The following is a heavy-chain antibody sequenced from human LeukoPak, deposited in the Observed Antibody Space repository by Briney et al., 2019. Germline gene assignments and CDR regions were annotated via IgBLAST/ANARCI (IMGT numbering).Heavy chain of an antibody. D-gene: IGHD5-18*01. CDR2: LNPNRAAT. J-gene: IGHJ4*02. V-gene: IGHV1-2*02. CDR1: GYIFNDYY. Sequence: GASVKVSFQASGYIFNDYYIHWVRQAPGQGLEWMGWLNPNRAATMYAQRFQGRVTMTWDTSISTAYMDLSALRSDDTALYYCARDRSTLGYRQFDYWGQGTLVIVSS. CDR3: ARDRSTLGYRQFDY.